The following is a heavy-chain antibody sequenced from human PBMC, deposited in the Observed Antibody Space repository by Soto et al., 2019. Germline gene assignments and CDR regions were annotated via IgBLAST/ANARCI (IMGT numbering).Heavy chain of an antibody. D-gene: IGHD1-7*01. CDR2: INHSGST. CDR1: GGSFSGYY. CDR3: ARMDWNYVSVWFDP. Sequence: SETLSLTCAVYGGSFSGYYRSWIRQPPGKGLEWIGEINHSGSTNYNPSLKSRVTISVDTSKNQFSLKLSSVTAADTAVYYCARMDWNYVSVWFDPWGQGTLVTVSS. V-gene: IGHV4-34*01. J-gene: IGHJ5*02.